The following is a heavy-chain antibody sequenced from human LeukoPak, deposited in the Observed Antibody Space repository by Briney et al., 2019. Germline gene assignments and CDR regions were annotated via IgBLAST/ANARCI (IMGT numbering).Heavy chain of an antibody. CDR1: GGSFSGYY. D-gene: IGHD6-13*01. CDR2: INHSGST. V-gene: IGHV4-34*01. J-gene: IGHJ4*02. Sequence: PSETLSLTCAVYGGSFSGYYWSWIRQPPGKGLEWIGEINHSGSTNYNPSLKSQVTISVDTSKNQFSLKLSSVTAADTAVYYCARGHVAAAPDYWGQGTLVTVPS. CDR3: ARGHVAAAPDY.